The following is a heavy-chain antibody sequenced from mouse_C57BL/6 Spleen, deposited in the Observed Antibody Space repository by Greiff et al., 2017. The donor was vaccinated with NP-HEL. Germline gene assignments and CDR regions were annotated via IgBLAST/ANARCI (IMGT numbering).Heavy chain of an antibody. D-gene: IGHD2-1*01. Sequence: VQLKESGGDLVKPGGSLKLSCAASGFTFSSYGMSWVRQTPDKRLEWVATISSGGSYTYYPDSVKGRFTISRDNAKNTLYLQMSSLKSEDTAMYYCARLEGNYVGFAYWGQGTLVTVSA. J-gene: IGHJ3*01. V-gene: IGHV5-6*01. CDR1: GFTFSSYG. CDR3: ARLEGNYVGFAY. CDR2: ISSGGSYT.